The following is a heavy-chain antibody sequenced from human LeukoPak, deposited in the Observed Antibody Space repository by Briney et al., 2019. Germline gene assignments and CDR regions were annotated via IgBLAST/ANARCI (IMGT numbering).Heavy chain of an antibody. J-gene: IGHJ6*03. CDR1: GFTFSSYS. CDR2: ISSSSSYI. V-gene: IGHV3-21*01. CDR3: ARDRGYCSGGRCYSEGLGHMDV. D-gene: IGHD2-15*01. Sequence: VGSLRLSCAASGFTFSSYSMNWVRQAPGKGLEWVSSISSSSSYIYYADSVKGRFTISRDNAKNSLYLQMNRLRAEDTAVYYCARDRGYCSGGRCYSEGLGHMDVWGKGTTVTVSS.